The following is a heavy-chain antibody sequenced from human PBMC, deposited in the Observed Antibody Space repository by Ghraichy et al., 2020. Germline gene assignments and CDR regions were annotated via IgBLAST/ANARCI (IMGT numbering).Heavy chain of an antibody. CDR1: GFTFNIYN. V-gene: IGHV3-21*01. Sequence: GGSLRLSCAASGFTFNIYNVHWVRQAPGKGLEWVSSISSGATYIYYADSVKGRFTVSRDNTKNSLHLQMNSLSADDTAVYYCARAPSSGFWSSSDYFDYWGQGTLVTVSS. CDR2: ISSGATYI. CDR3: ARAPSSGFWSSSDYFDY. J-gene: IGHJ4*02. D-gene: IGHD3-3*01.